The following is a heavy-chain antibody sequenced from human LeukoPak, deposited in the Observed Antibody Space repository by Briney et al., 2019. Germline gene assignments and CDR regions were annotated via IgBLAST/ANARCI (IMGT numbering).Heavy chain of an antibody. D-gene: IGHD3-22*01. Sequence: GGSLRLSCAASGFTFSDNYMSWVRQAPGKGLEWVSILYTGGSTYYADSVKGRFTNSRDNSKNTVDLQMNSLRAEDAAVYFCARVDSYDRSTSPHWGQGTLVTVSS. CDR2: LYTGGST. CDR3: ARVDSYDRSTSPH. J-gene: IGHJ4*02. CDR1: GFTFSDNY. V-gene: IGHV3-53*01.